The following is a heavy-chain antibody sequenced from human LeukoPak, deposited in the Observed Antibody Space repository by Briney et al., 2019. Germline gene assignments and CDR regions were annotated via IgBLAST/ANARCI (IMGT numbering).Heavy chain of an antibody. J-gene: IGHJ5*02. V-gene: IGHV4-34*01. CDR1: GGSFSGYY. Sequence: SETLSLACAIYGGSFSGYYWSWIRQPPGKGLEWIGEINHSGSTNYNPSLKSRVTISVDTSKNQFSLKLSSVTAADTAVYYCARGHEAYYDFWSGYYGYWFDPWGQGTLVTVSS. D-gene: IGHD3-3*01. CDR3: ARGHEAYYDFWSGYYGYWFDP. CDR2: INHSGST.